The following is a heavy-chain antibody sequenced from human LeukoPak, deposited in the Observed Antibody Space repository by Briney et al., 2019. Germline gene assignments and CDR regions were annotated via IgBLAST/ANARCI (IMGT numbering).Heavy chain of an antibody. Sequence: SETLSLTCTVSGGSISSSSYYWGWIRQPPGKGLEWIGSIYYSGSTYYNPSLKSRVTISVDTSKNQFSLKLSSVTAADTAVYYCARVTTIFGVVNVYFDYWGPGTLVTVSS. J-gene: IGHJ4*02. V-gene: IGHV4-39*07. CDR3: ARVTTIFGVVNVYFDY. D-gene: IGHD3-3*01. CDR1: GGSISSSSYY. CDR2: IYYSGST.